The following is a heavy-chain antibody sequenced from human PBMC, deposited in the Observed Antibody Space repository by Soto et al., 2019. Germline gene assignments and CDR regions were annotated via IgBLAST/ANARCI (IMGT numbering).Heavy chain of an antibody. Sequence: EVQLVESGGGLVQPGGSLRLSCAASGFTFSDYWMHWVRQAPGEGLVWVLRIKSDGSSTSYADSVKGRFIISRDNAKNTLYLQMNSLRADDTAVYYCARLTAYYFDYWGLGTMVTVSS. D-gene: IGHD2-21*01. CDR2: IKSDGSST. CDR3: ARLTAYYFDY. V-gene: IGHV3-74*01. CDR1: GFTFSDYW. J-gene: IGHJ4*02.